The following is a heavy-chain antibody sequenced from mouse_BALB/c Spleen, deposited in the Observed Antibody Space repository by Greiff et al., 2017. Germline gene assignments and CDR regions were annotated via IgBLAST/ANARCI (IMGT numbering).Heavy chain of an antibody. V-gene: IGHV5-4*02. Sequence: DVKLVESGGGLVKPGGSLKLSCAASGFTFSDYYMYWVRQTPEKRLEWVATISDGGSYTYYPDSVKGRFTISRDNAKNNLYLQMSSLKSEDTAMYYCARVRTSYFAMDYWGQGTSVTVSS. CDR3: ARVRTSYFAMDY. CDR2: ISDGGSYT. CDR1: GFTFSDYY. J-gene: IGHJ4*01.